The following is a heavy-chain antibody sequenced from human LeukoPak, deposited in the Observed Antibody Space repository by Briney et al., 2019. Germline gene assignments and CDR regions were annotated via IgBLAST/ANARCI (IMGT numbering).Heavy chain of an antibody. CDR2: ISGSGGST. V-gene: IGHV3-23*01. CDR3: AKDIAARPGYNWFDP. CDR1: GFTFSSYA. D-gene: IGHD6-6*01. J-gene: IGHJ5*02. Sequence: GGSLRLSCAASGFTFSSYAMSWVRQAPGKGLEWVSAISGSGGSTYYADSVKGRFTISRDNSKNTLYLQMNSLRAEDTAVYYCAKDIAARPGYNWFDPWGRGTLVTVSS.